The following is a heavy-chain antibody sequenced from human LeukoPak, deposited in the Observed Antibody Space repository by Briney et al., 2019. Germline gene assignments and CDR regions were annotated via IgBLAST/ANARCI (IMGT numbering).Heavy chain of an antibody. J-gene: IGHJ4*02. D-gene: IGHD3-9*01. CDR2: IYYSGST. CDR3: ASLGINYDILTGYSPGGY. CDR1: GGSISSSSYY. V-gene: IGHV4-39*01. Sequence: SETLSLTCTVSGGSISSSSYYWGWIRQPPGKGLEWIGSIYYSGSTYYNPSLKSRVTISVDTSKNQFSLKLSSVTAADTAVYYCASLGINYDILTGYSPGGYWGQGTLVTVSS.